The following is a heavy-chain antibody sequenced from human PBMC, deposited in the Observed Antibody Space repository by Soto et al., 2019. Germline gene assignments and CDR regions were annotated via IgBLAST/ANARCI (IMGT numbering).Heavy chain of an antibody. CDR2: IYYSGST. V-gene: IGHV4-59*08. CDR1: GGSISSYY. D-gene: IGHD3-10*01. Sequence: SETLSLTCTVSGGSISSYYWSWIRQPPGKGLEWIGYIYYSGSTNYNPSLKSRVTISVDTSKNQFSLKLSSVTAADTAVYYCARMVRTYYYYMEVWGKGTTVTVSS. CDR3: ARMVRTYYYYMEV. J-gene: IGHJ6*03.